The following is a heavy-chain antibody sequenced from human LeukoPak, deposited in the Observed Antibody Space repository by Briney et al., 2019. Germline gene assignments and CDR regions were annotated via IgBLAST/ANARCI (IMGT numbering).Heavy chain of an antibody. Sequence: ASVKVSCKASGYTFTGYYFHWVRQAPGQGLEWMGWINPNTAGTNYAQKFLGGVTLTWDTSISTAHMELNRLTSDDTAVYYCATSAGDYRAGHYYYMGVWGKGTSVTVSS. V-gene: IGHV1-2*02. D-gene: IGHD4-11*01. CDR3: ATSAGDYRAGHYYYMGV. J-gene: IGHJ6*03. CDR1: GYTFTGYY. CDR2: INPNTAGT.